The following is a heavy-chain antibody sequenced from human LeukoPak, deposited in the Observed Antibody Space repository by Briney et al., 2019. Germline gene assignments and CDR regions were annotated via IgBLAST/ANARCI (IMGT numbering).Heavy chain of an antibody. V-gene: IGHV1-2*02. CDR3: ARDVPNDFWSNYYFYYFDY. D-gene: IGHD3-3*01. CDR1: GYTFIGYY. CDR2: INPNSGGT. Sequence: GASVKVSCKASGYTFIGYYMHWVRQAPGQGLEWMGWINPNSGGTNYGQKFQGRVTMTRDTSTSTAYMELSRLRSDDTAVYYCARDVPNDFWSNYYFYYFDYWGQGTLVTVSS. J-gene: IGHJ4*02.